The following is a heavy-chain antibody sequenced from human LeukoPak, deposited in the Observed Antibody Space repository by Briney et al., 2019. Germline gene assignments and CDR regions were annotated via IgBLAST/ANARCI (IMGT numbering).Heavy chain of an antibody. Sequence: GESLKISCKGSGYSFTSYWIGGVRQMPGKGLGWMGIIYPGDFDTRYSPSFQGEVTISPDKSISHASLQLSSLKASDTAMYYCARPYYYGSGSRGSHYYYYMDVWGKGTTVTVSS. CDR3: ARPYYYGSGSRGSHYYYYMDV. J-gene: IGHJ6*03. V-gene: IGHV5-51*01. D-gene: IGHD3-10*01. CDR1: GYSFTSYW. CDR2: IYPGDFDT.